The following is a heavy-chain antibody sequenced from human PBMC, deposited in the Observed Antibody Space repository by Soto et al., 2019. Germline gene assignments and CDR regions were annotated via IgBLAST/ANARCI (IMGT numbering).Heavy chain of an antibody. CDR3: ATRVYDMDV. CDR2: IIPIFGTV. V-gene: IGHV1-69*12. Sequence: HVQLVQSGAEVKKPGSSVKVSCKASGGTFGAYAIDWVRQAPGQGLEWMGGIIPIFGTVNHAQKFQGRVTMTADESTSTVYMELSSLSSEDTAVYYCATRVYDMDVWGQGTTVSVSS. D-gene: IGHD3-10*01. J-gene: IGHJ6*02. CDR1: GGTFGAYA.